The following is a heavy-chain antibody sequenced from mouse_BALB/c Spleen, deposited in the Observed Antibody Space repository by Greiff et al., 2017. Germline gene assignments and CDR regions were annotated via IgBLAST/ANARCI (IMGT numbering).Heavy chain of an antibody. CDR2: ISCYNGAT. D-gene: IGHD2-4*01. V-gene: IGHV1S34*01. Sequence: LVKPGASVKISCKASGYSFTGYYMHWVKQSHGKSLEWIGYISCYNGATSYNQKFKGKATFTADTSSSTAYMQFNSLTSEDSAVYYCARAYDYDFYAMDYWGQGTSVTVSS. CDR1: GYSFTGYY. CDR3: ARAYDYDFYAMDY. J-gene: IGHJ4*01.